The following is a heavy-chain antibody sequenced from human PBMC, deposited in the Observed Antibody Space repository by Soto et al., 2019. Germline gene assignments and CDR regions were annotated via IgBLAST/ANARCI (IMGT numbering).Heavy chain of an antibody. Sequence: PGGSLRLSCAASGFTFSSYSMNWVRQAPGKGLEWVSYISSSSSTIYYADSVKGRFTISRDNAKNSLYLQMNSLRDEDTAVYYCARDGEEYCGGDCYFDFDYWGQGTLVTVSS. V-gene: IGHV3-48*02. CDR1: GFTFSSYS. CDR2: ISSSSSTI. CDR3: ARDGEEYCGGDCYFDFDY. J-gene: IGHJ4*02. D-gene: IGHD2-21*02.